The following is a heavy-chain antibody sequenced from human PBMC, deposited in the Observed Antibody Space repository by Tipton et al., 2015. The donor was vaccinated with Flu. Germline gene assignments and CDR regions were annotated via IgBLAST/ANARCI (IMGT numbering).Heavy chain of an antibody. CDR3: ARARTTTYSSQPWKDY. CDR2: TYYRSKWYN. J-gene: IGHJ4*02. D-gene: IGHD6-13*01. Sequence: GLVEPSQTLSLTCAISGDSVSSNSAAWNWIRQSPSRGLEWLGRTYYRSKWYNDYAVSVKSRITINPDTSKNQFSLQLNSVTPEDTAVYYCARARTTTYSSQPWKDYWGQGTLVTVSS. V-gene: IGHV6-1*01. CDR1: GDSVSSNSAA.